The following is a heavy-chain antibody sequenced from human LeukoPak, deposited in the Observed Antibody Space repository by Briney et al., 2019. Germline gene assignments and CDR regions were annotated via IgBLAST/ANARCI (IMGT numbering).Heavy chain of an antibody. CDR3: ARRYCSRTSCYRDNWFDP. J-gene: IGHJ5*02. D-gene: IGHD2-2*01. Sequence: ASVTDSCMASGYTFTSYGFNWVRQATGQGLEWMGCMNPNSCNKGYVQKFQDRVTMTRNTSICTAYMELSSLRSEDTSVDYCARRYCSRTSCYRDNWFDPWGQGTLVTVSS. CDR1: GYTFTSYG. CDR2: MNPNSCNK. V-gene: IGHV1-8*01.